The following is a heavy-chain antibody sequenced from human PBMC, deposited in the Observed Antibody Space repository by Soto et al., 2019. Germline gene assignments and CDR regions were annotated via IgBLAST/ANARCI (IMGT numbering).Heavy chain of an antibody. J-gene: IGHJ4*02. V-gene: IGHV2-5*02. D-gene: IGHD6-19*01. CDR3: AHRREWLATFDY. CDR2: IYWDDDK. Sequence: QITLKESGPTLVKPTQTLTLTCTFSGFSLSTSGVGVGWIRQPPGKALEWLALIYWDDDKRYSPSLKSSLTITKDTSKNQVVLTMTNMDPVDTATYYCAHRREWLATFDYWGQGTLVTVSS. CDR1: GFSLSTSGVG.